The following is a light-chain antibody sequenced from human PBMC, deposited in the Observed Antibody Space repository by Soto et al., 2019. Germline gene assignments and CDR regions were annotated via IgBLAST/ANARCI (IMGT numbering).Light chain of an antibody. CDR1: QSVSPY. Sequence: EVVMTQSPATLSVSPGERATLSCRASQSVSPYLAWYQQKPGQAPRLLIYGASSRATGIPDRFSGSGSGTEFTLTISRLEPEDFAVYYCQQYGSSPRTFGQGTKVDIK. CDR2: GAS. V-gene: IGKV3-20*01. CDR3: QQYGSSPRT. J-gene: IGKJ1*01.